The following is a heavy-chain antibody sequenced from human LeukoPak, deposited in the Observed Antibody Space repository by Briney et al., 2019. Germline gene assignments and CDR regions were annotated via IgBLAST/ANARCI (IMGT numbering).Heavy chain of an antibody. J-gene: IGHJ4*02. CDR3: ARGFDSKSTYFDY. CDR2: IYYSGST. Sequence: SETLSLTCTVSGGSISSYYWSWIRQPPGKGLEWIGYIYYSGSTNYNPSLKSRVTMSLDASKNQFSLRLTSVTAADTAVYYCARGFDSKSTYFDYWGQGTLVTVSS. D-gene: IGHD5-12*01. V-gene: IGHV4-59*01. CDR1: GGSISSYY.